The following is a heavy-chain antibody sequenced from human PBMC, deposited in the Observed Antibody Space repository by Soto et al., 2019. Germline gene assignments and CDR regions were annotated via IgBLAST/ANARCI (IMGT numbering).Heavy chain of an antibody. CDR3: AAGRIAAYNNWFDP. CDR2: IIPIFGTA. J-gene: IGHJ5*02. V-gene: IGHV1-69*05. D-gene: IGHD6-6*01. CDR1: GGTFSSYA. Sequence: SVKVSCKASGGTFSSYAISWVRQAPGQGLEWMGGIIPIFGTANYAQKFQERVTITRDMSTSTAYMELSSLRSEDTAMYYCAAGRIAAYNNWFDPWGQGTLVTVSS.